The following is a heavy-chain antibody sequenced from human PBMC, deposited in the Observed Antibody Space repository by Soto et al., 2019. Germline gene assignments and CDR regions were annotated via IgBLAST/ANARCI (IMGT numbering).Heavy chain of an antibody. Sequence: QVQLVQSGAEVKEPGDSVRVSCEASGYTFTAYYIHWVRQAPGQGLEWMGWLNTKFGDTIYAQDFQGRVSMTRDMSISTVYMELSRLTSDDTAIYSCARNMDYYYGPGSGNGHGFWGQGTTVTVFS. CDR2: LNTKFGDT. CDR1: GYTFTAYY. J-gene: IGHJ6*02. CDR3: ARNMDYYYGPGSGNGHGF. D-gene: IGHD3-10*01. V-gene: IGHV1-2*02.